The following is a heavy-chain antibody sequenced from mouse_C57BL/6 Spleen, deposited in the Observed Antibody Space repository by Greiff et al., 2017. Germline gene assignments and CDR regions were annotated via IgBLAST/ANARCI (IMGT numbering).Heavy chain of an antibody. CDR2: IWRGGST. CDR3: AHTTVVADYYARDY. CDR1: GFSLTSYG. Sequence: VQLQESGPGLVQPSQSLSITCTVSGFSLTSYGVHWVRQSPGKGLEWLGVIWRGGSTDYNAAFMSRLSITKDNSKSQGFFKMNSLQADDTARYYCAHTTVVADYYARDYWGQGTSVTVSS. D-gene: IGHD1-1*01. V-gene: IGHV2-5*01. J-gene: IGHJ4*01.